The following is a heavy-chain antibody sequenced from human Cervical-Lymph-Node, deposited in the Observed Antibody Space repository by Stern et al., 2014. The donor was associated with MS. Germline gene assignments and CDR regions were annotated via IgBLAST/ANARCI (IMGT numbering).Heavy chain of an antibody. CDR1: GYTFRDYY. D-gene: IGHD6-13*01. V-gene: IGHV1-2*02. CDR2: FSPKSGGT. CDR3: ARRVAAAGTHYYGLFGH. J-gene: IGHJ4*02. Sequence: VQLVESGAEVKEPGASVKVSCKASGYTFRDYYLHWVRQAPGQGLEWLGWFSPKSGGTSFAQKFQGSVTMTSDTSIATAYMELTRLRSDDTAVYYCARRVAAAGTHYYGLFGHWGQGTLVTVSS.